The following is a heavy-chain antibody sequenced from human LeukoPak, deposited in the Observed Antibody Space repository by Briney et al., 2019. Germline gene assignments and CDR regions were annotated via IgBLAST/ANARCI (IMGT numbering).Heavy chain of an antibody. D-gene: IGHD2-21*02. CDR3: AKDSYQGDWGLDAFDV. CDR1: GFTFSSYA. Sequence: GGSLRLSCAASGFTFSSYAMSWVRQAPGKGLEWVSVISGGGYSTYYAASVKGRFTISRDNSKNTLYLQMNSLRAEDTAVYYCAKDSYQGDWGLDAFDVWGQGTMVTVSS. V-gene: IGHV3-23*01. J-gene: IGHJ3*01. CDR2: ISGGGYST.